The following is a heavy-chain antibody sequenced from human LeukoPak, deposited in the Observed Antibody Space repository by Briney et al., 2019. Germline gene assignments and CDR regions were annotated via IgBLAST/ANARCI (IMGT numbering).Heavy chain of an antibody. CDR2: ISGSGGGT. D-gene: IGHD3-22*01. V-gene: IGHV3-23*01. CDR1: GITLSNYG. J-gene: IGHJ4*02. Sequence: GGSLRLSCAVSGITLSNYGMSWVRQAPGKGLEWVAGISGSGGGTNYPASVKGRFTISRDNPKTTLYLQINSLTAVDTVVYFCAKRGVVIRVILVGFHKEAYYFDSWGQGALVTVSS. CDR3: AKRGVVIRVILVGFHKEAYYFDS.